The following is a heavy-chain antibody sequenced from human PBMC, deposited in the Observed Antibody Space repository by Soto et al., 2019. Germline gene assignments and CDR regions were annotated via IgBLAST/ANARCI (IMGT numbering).Heavy chain of an antibody. CDR3: ARSQGSSTSLEIYYYYYYGMDV. CDR2: IIPISETT. V-gene: IGHV1-69*01. D-gene: IGHD2-2*01. CDR1: GGTFSSYA. J-gene: IGHJ6*02. Sequence: QVQLVQSGAEVKKPGSSVKVSCKASGGTFSSYAISWVRQAAGQGLEWMGGIIPISETTNYAQKFQGRVTITADESKSTAYTELSSLRSEDTAVYYCARSQGSSTSLEIYYYYYYGMDVWGQGTTVTVSS.